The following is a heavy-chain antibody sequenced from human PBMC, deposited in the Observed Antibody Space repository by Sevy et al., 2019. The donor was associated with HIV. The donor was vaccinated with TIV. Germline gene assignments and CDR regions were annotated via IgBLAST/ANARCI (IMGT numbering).Heavy chain of an antibody. V-gene: IGHV3-23*01. CDR2: ISCSDGST. CDR3: AKERVFHYGSGSIYDAFDI. CDR1: GFTFRSYD. J-gene: IGHJ3*02. D-gene: IGHD3-10*01. Sequence: GGSLRLSCAASGFTFRSYDMSWVRQAPGKGLEWVSAISCSDGSTYYVDSVKGRFTISRDNSKNTLYLQMNSLRADDTAVYYCAKERVFHYGSGSIYDAFDIWGQGTMVTVSS.